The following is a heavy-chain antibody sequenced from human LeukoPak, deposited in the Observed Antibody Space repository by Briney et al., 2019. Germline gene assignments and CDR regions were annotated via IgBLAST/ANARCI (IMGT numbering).Heavy chain of an antibody. Sequence: PGGSLRLSCAASGFTFSSYWMSWVRQAPGKGLEWVANIKQDGSEKYYVDSVKGRFTISRDNAKNSLYLQMNSLRAEDMALYYCAKGSYYGSGSRNWFDPWGQGTPVTVSS. CDR1: GFTFSSYW. CDR3: AKGSYYGSGSRNWFDP. D-gene: IGHD3-10*01. V-gene: IGHV3-7*03. J-gene: IGHJ5*02. CDR2: IKQDGSEK.